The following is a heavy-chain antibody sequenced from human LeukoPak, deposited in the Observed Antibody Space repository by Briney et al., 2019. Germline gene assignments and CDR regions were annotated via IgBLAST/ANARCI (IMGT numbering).Heavy chain of an antibody. V-gene: IGHV3-33*01. CDR3: ARGDPPSYSSSWYSSGTFDY. CDR2: IWYDGSNK. Sequence: GRSLRLSCAASGFTFSSYGMHWVRQAPGKGLEWVAVIWYDGSNKYYADSVKGRFTISRDNSKNTLYLQMNSLRAEDTAVYYCARGDPPSYSSSWYSSGTFDYWGQGTLVTVSS. J-gene: IGHJ4*02. CDR1: GFTFSSYG. D-gene: IGHD6-13*01.